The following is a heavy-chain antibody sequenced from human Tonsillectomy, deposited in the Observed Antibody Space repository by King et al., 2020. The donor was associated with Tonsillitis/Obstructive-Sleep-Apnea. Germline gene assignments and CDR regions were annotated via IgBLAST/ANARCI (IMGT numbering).Heavy chain of an antibody. D-gene: IGHD2-21*01. CDR2: GKSKPDGGTT. CDR1: GFTFSNAW. V-gene: IGHV3-15*01. Sequence: VQLVESGGGLVKPGGSLRLSCAGSGFTFSNAWMSWVRQAPGKGLEWVGRGKSKPDGGTTDYAAPVNGRFTISSDDSNNRVYLQMNSLKTEDTAVYYCSTGIDFDSWGQGTLVTVSS. J-gene: IGHJ4*02. CDR3: STGIDFDS.